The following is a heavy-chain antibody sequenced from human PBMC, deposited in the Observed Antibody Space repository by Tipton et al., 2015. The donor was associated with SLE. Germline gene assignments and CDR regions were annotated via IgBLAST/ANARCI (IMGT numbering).Heavy chain of an antibody. CDR2: IYYSGST. CDR3: ARGGSGYYTGFGY. CDR1: GGSISSSSYY. V-gene: IGHV4-39*07. J-gene: IGHJ4*02. D-gene: IGHD3-3*01. Sequence: TLSLTCTVSGGSISSSSYYWGWIRQPPGKGLEWIGSIYYSGSTYYNPSLKGRVTISVDTSKNQFSLKLSSVTAADTAVYYCARGGSGYYTGFGYWGQGTLVTVSS.